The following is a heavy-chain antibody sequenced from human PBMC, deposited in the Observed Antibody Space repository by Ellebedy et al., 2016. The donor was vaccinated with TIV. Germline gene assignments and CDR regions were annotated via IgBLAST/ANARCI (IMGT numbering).Heavy chain of an antibody. CDR3: AKGFSRIWFGELFDY. CDR1: GFTFSSYA. D-gene: IGHD3-10*01. CDR2: ISGSGGST. J-gene: IGHJ4*02. V-gene: IGHV3-23*01. Sequence: GGSLRLXXAASGFTFSSYAMSWVRQAPGKGLEWVSAISGSGGSTYYADSVKGRFTISRDNSKNTLYLQMNSLRAEDTAVYYCAKGFSRIWFGELFDYWGQGTLVTVSS.